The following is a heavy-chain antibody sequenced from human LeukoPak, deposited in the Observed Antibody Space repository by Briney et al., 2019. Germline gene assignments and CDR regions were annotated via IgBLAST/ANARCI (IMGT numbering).Heavy chain of an antibody. Sequence: KTSETLSLICAVYGGSFSGYYWSWIRQPPGKGLEWIGEINHSGSTNYNPSLKSRVTISVDTSKNQFSLKLSSVTAADTAVYYCARLRAGRGRYYYGSGSSYNHNWFDPWGQGTLVTVSS. J-gene: IGHJ5*02. V-gene: IGHV4-34*01. CDR2: INHSGST. CDR3: ARLRAGRGRYYYGSGSSYNHNWFDP. D-gene: IGHD3-10*01. CDR1: GGSFSGYY.